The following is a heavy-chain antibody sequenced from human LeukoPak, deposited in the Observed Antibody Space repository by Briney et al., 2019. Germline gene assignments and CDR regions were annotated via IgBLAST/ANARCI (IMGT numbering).Heavy chain of an antibody. Sequence: PGASLTLSCAASGFTFSTYAMSRVRQAPGKGLEWVSAISGSGGSTYYADSVKGRFTISRDNSKNTLYLQMNSLRAEDTAVYYCAKDEIVEGTFYYWGQGTLVTVSS. D-gene: IGHD3-22*01. V-gene: IGHV3-23*01. J-gene: IGHJ4*02. CDR3: AKDEIVEGTFYY. CDR1: GFTFSTYA. CDR2: ISGSGGST.